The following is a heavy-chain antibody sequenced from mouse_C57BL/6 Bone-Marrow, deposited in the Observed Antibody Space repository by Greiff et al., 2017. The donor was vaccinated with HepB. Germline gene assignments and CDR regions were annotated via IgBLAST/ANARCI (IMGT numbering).Heavy chain of an antibody. CDR3: ARRGGITTASYYFDY. CDR1: GYTFTSYW. Sequence: QVQLQQPGAELVKPGASVKMSCKASGYTFTSYWITWVKQRPGPGLEWIGDIYPGSGSTNYNEKFKSKATLTVDTSSSTAYMQLSSLTSEDSAVYYCARRGGITTASYYFDYWGQGTTLTVSS. CDR2: IYPGSGST. D-gene: IGHD1-2*01. V-gene: IGHV1-55*01. J-gene: IGHJ2*01.